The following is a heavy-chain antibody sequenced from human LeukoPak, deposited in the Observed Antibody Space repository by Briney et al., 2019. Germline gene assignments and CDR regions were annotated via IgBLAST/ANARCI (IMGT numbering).Heavy chain of an antibody. J-gene: IGHJ4*02. Sequence: GGSLRLSCAASGFTFSTSGLGWVRQAPGKGLEWLSYITSSTKTLYMDSVQGRFTISRDNAKNSLYLQMDSLREEDTAVYYCASYGGWQRAYDYWGQGTLVTVSS. CDR2: ITSSTKTL. D-gene: IGHD4-23*01. CDR1: GFTFSTSG. V-gene: IGHV3-48*02. CDR3: ASYGGWQRAYDY.